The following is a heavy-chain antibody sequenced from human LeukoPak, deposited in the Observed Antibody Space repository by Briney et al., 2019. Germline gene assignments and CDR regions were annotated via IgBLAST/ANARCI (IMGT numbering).Heavy chain of an antibody. D-gene: IGHD3-22*01. CDR1: GFTFSTYS. CDR2: ISSSGSTI. J-gene: IGHJ6*02. V-gene: IGHV3-48*04. Sequence: PGGSLRLSCAASGFTFSTYSINWVRQAPGKGLEWVSYISSSGSTIFYADSVKGRFTISRDNAKNSLYLQMNSLRAEDTAVYYCAREESPPSSGRYYFYGIDVWGQGTTVTVSS. CDR3: AREESPPSSGRYYFYGIDV.